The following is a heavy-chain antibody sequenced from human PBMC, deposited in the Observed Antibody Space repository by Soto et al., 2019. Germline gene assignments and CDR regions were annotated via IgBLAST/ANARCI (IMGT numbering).Heavy chain of an antibody. V-gene: IGHV4-59*01. Sequence: SETLSLTCTVSGGSINSYYWSWIRQPPGKGLEWIGYIYYSGNTNYNPSLKSRVTISVDTSKNQFSLKLSSVTAADTAVYYCARGPTRYYFDYWGQGTLVTVSS. CDR3: ARGPTRYYFDY. CDR2: IYYSGNT. J-gene: IGHJ4*02. CDR1: GGSINSYY.